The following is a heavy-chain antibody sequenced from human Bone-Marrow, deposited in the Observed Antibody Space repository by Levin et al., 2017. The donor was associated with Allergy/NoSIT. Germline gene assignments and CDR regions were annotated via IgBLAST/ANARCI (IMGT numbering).Heavy chain of an antibody. CDR1: GYTFTKYY. V-gene: IGHV1-2*02. CDR3: ARVIGERYTTLIDL. J-gene: IGHJ4*02. D-gene: IGHD3-3*01. Sequence: ASVKVSCKTSGYTFTKYYMHWVRQAPGQGLEWMGCIDPDRGDTTYAEKFQGRVTMTRDASISTVYMELIRLTSDDTATFYCARVIGERYTTLIDLWGQGTLVTVSS. CDR2: IDPDRGDT.